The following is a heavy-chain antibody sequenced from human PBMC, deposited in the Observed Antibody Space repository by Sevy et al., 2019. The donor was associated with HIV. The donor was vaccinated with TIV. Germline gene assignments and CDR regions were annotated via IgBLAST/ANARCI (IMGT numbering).Heavy chain of an antibody. Sequence: ASVKVSCKVSGYTLTKLSMHWVRQAPGKGLEWMGSFDPEDGETLYAQSLQGRITMTDDTSTDTAYMELNSLRSEDTAVYYCATTKDYYESSGCPFDYWGQGTLVTVSS. CDR1: GYTLTKLS. V-gene: IGHV1-24*01. CDR2: FDPEDGET. D-gene: IGHD3-22*01. CDR3: ATTKDYYESSGCPFDY. J-gene: IGHJ4*02.